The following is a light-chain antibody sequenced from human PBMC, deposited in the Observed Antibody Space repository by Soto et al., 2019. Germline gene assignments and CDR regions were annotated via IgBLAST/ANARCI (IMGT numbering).Light chain of an antibody. J-gene: IGKJ3*01. V-gene: IGKV3-20*01. Sequence: TVLTQSPGTLYFSPGERATLSCRASQTVSSYLAWYQQKPGQAPRLLIYDASSRPPGIPDRFSGSGSGTDFTLTISRLEPEDFAVYYCQQSATFGPGTKVDIK. CDR3: QQSAT. CDR2: DAS. CDR1: QTVSSY.